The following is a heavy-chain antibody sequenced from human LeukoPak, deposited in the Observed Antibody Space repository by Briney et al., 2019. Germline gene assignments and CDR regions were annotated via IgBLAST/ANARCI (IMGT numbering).Heavy chain of an antibody. Sequence: DPSETLSLTCTVSGGSISGTKYFWGWVRQPPGKGLEWIGSIYHSGSTYYSPSLKSRVTMSVDTSKNQFSLKQSSVTAADTAVYYCARLTVVDYYDNSGDLYLTPRFYFDHWGQGTLVTVSS. CDR2: IYHSGST. CDR3: ARLTVVDYYDNSGDLYLTPRFYFDH. V-gene: IGHV4-39*01. D-gene: IGHD3-22*01. CDR1: GGSISGTKYF. J-gene: IGHJ4*02.